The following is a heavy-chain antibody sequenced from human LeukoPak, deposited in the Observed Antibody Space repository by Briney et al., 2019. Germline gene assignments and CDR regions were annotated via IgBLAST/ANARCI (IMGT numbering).Heavy chain of an antibody. D-gene: IGHD3-9*01. J-gene: IGHJ4*02. CDR1: GYSFITNS. Sequence: GESLKISCEASGYSFITNSRGWVRQMPGKGLEWLGIIFPGDSDTRYSPSFRGQVTISADRSISTAYLQWSSLKASDTAIYYGARRRNFHCCGPLGALFDYWGQGTLVTVSS. CDR2: IFPGDSDT. CDR3: ARRRNFHCCGPLGALFDY. V-gene: IGHV5-51*01.